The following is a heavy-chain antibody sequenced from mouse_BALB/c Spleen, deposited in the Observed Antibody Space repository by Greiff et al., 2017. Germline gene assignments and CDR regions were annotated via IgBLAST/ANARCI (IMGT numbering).Heavy chain of an antibody. CDR1: GYTFTTSW. CDR2: IRPNSGNT. D-gene: IGHD2-4*01. CDR3: ARRGGRIRFAY. J-gene: IGHJ3*01. Sequence: QVQLQQPGSVLVRPGASLNLACTASGYTFTTSWMDLAKQRPGQGLAWIGEIRPNSGNTNYNEKFKGKATLTVDTSSSTAYVDLSSLTSEDSAVYDCARRGGRIRFAYWGQGTLVTVSA. V-gene: IGHV1S130*01.